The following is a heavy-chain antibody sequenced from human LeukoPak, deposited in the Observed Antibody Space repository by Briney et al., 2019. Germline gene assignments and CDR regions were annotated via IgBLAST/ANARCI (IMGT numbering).Heavy chain of an antibody. V-gene: IGHV1-2*02. CDR3: ARPTLQTLGA. CDR1: GYTFSDYY. J-gene: IGHJ5*02. D-gene: IGHD3-10*01. Sequence: ASVKGSCKASGYTFSDYYIHWVRQAPGQGLEWMGWINPNSGDTNYAQKFQGRVTMTRDTSISTAYMDLSSLRSDDTAVYYCARPTLQTLGAWGQGTLVTVSS. CDR2: INPNSGDT.